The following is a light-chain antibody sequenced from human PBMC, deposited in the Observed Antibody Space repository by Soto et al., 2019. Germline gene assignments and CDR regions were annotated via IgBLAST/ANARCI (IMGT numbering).Light chain of an antibody. Sequence: QSVLTQPPSGSGAPGQRVTISCTGSSSNIGAGYDVHWYQQLPGTAPKLLIYGNSNRPSGVPDRFSGSKSGTSASLAITGLQAEDEADYYCQSYDSSLSGPYVFGTGTKVPVL. CDR2: GNS. J-gene: IGLJ1*01. V-gene: IGLV1-40*01. CDR1: SSNIGAGYD. CDR3: QSYDSSLSGPYV.